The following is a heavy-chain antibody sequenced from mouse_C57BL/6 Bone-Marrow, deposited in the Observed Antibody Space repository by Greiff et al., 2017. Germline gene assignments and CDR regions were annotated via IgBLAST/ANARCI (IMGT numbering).Heavy chain of an antibody. J-gene: IGHJ2*01. V-gene: IGHV1-50*01. Sequence: VQLQQPGAELVKPGASVKLSCKASGYTFTSYWMQWVKQRPGQGLEWIGEIDPSDSYTNYNQKFKGKATLTVDTSSSTAYMQLSSLTSEDSAVYYCAKGGAENYFDYWGQGTTLTVSS. CDR1: GYTFTSYW. CDR3: AKGGAENYFDY. CDR2: IDPSDSYT.